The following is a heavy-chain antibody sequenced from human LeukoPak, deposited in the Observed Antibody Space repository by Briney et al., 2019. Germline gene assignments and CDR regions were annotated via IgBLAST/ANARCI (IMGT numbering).Heavy chain of an antibody. Sequence: GGSLRLSCAASGFTFSSYNMNWLRQAPGKGLEWLSYISISSSLAYYADSVKGRFTISRDNGKNSLYLQMSNLRAEDTAVYYCAYWAGTADAFNGPFVYWGQGTRVTVSS. CDR1: GFTFSSYN. J-gene: IGHJ4*02. CDR2: ISISSSLA. V-gene: IGHV3-48*01. CDR3: AYWAGTADAFNGPFVY. D-gene: IGHD3-16*01.